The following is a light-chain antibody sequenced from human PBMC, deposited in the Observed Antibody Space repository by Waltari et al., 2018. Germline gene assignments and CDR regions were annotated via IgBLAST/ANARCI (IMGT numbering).Light chain of an antibody. J-gene: IGLJ3*02. V-gene: IGLV2-14*01. CDR2: DVS. CDR3: CSYAGSYTWV. Sequence: QSALTQPASVSGSPGQSITISCTGTSSAVGGYNYVSWYQQHPGKAPKLMIYDVSNRPSGVSNRFSGSKSGNTASLTISGLQAEDEADYYCCSYAGSYTWVFGGGTKLTVL. CDR1: SSAVGGYNY.